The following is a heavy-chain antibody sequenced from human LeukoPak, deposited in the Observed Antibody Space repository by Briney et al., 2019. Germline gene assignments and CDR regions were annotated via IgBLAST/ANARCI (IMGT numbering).Heavy chain of an antibody. CDR2: ISSSSSYI. D-gene: IGHD2-15*01. V-gene: IGHV3-21*01. CDR3: ARETYCRGGSCCKGNAFDI. Sequence: GGSLRLSCAASGFTFSSYTMNWVRQAPGKGLEWVSSISSSSSYIYYADSVKGRFTISRDNAKNSLFLQMNSLRADDTAVYYCARETYCRGGSCCKGNAFDIWGQGTMVTVSS. J-gene: IGHJ3*02. CDR1: GFTFSSYT.